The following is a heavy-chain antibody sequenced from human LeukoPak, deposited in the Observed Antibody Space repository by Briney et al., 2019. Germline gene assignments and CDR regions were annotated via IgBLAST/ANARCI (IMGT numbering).Heavy chain of an antibody. CDR3: ARRRSYSNYVAGGWFDP. J-gene: IGHJ5*02. CDR2: IYYSWST. CDR1: GGSISSYY. V-gene: IGHV4-59*08. D-gene: IGHD4-11*01. Sequence: SETLSLTCTVSGGSISSYYWSWIRQPPGKGLEWIGYIYYSWSTNYNPSLKSRVTISVDTSKNQFSLKLSSVTAADTAVYYCARRRSYSNYVAGGWFDPWGQGTLVTVSS.